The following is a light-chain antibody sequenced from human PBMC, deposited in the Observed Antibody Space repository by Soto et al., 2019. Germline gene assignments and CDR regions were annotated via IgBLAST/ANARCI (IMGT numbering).Light chain of an antibody. Sequence: QSAVTQPASVSGSPGQSVTISCSGSDIGNYNLVSWYQHLPGRAPKLMIYGVSNRPSGVSNRFSGSKSGNTASLTISGLQADDEANYYCSSFTSNTTPHVVFGGGTKLTVL. J-gene: IGLJ2*01. CDR3: SSFTSNTTPHVV. CDR1: SDIGNYNL. CDR2: GVS. V-gene: IGLV2-14*02.